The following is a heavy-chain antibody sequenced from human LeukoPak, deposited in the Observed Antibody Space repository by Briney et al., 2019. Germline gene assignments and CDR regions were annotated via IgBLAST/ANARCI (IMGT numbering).Heavy chain of an antibody. Sequence: PGGSLRLSCAASGFTFSSYAMHWVRQAPGKGLEYVSAISSNGGSTYYANSVKGRFTISRDNSKNTLYLQMGSLRAEDMAVYYCARSSGGNFDYWGQGTLVTVSS. J-gene: IGHJ4*02. CDR1: GFTFSSYA. CDR3: ARSSGGNFDY. V-gene: IGHV3-64*01. D-gene: IGHD1-26*01. CDR2: ISSNGGST.